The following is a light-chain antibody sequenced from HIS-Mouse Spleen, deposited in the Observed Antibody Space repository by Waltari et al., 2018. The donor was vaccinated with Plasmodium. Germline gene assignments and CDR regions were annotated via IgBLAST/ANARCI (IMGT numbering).Light chain of an antibody. J-gene: IGKJ3*01. CDR2: GAS. CDR1: QSVSSN. CDR3: QQYNNWSFT. Sequence: EIVMTQPPATLSASPGERATTSCRASQSVSSNLSWYQQKPGQAPRLLLYGASTRATGIPARFSGSGSGTEFTLTISSLQSEDFAVYYCQQYNNWSFTFGPGTKVDIK. V-gene: IGKV3-15*01.